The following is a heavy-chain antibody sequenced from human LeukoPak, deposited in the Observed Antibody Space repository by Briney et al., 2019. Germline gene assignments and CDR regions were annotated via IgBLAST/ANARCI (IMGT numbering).Heavy chain of an antibody. J-gene: IGHJ6*04. Sequence: GALVKVSCKASGGTFSSYAISWVRQAPGQGLEWMGGIIPIFGTANYAQKFQGRVTITADESTSTAYMELSSLRSEDTAVYYCARGGVPAATPYYYYGMGVWGKGTTVTVSS. V-gene: IGHV1-69*13. CDR2: IIPIFGTA. D-gene: IGHD2-2*01. CDR1: GGTFSSYA. CDR3: ARGGVPAATPYYYYGMGV.